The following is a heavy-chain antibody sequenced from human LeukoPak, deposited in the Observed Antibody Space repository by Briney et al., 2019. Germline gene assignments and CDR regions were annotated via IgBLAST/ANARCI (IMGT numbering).Heavy chain of an antibody. CDR1: GFTVSSTY. J-gene: IGHJ4*02. D-gene: IGHD3-16*01. CDR2: IYSGGST. Sequence: PGGSLRLSCAASGFTVSSTYMSWVRQAPGKGLVGVSIIYSGGSTYYADSVKGRFSISRDNSKNTLYLQMNSLRAEDTAVYYCARDMITFGGVTAFDYWGQGTLVTVSS. CDR3: ARDMITFGGVTAFDY. V-gene: IGHV3-66*02.